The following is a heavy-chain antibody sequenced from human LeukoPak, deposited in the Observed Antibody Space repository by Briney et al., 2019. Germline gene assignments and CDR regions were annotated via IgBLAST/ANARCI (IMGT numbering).Heavy chain of an antibody. CDR2: IYGSGGST. CDR1: GFTFSSYA. J-gene: IGHJ4*02. D-gene: IGHD5-24*01. Sequence: PGGSLRLSCAASGFTFSSYAMSWVRQAPGKGLEWVSAIYGSGGSTYYADSVKGRFTISRDNSKNTLYLQMNGLRAEDTAVYFCAKATLDGYNYGPWDYWGQGTLVTVSS. V-gene: IGHV3-23*01. CDR3: AKATLDGYNYGPWDY.